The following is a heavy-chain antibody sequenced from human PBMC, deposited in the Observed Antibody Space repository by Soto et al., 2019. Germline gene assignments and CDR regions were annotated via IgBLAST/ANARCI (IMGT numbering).Heavy chain of an antibody. J-gene: IGHJ3*01. V-gene: IGHV1-3*01. CDR1: GFTFSDNL. CDR3: ARDRHGVGPRAKEALDV. Sequence: QVPLVQSGAELKKPGASVNISCTASGFTFSDNLIHWVRQAPGQGLEWMGWLNPDTGNTRYSETFQGRVTISRHSAASIAYVERSDPENEDTALKISARDRHGVGPRAKEALDVGGQGTMITVSS. CDR2: LNPDTGNT.